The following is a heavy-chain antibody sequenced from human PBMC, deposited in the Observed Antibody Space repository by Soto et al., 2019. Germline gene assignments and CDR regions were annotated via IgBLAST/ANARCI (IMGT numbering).Heavy chain of an antibody. CDR2: IIPIFGTA. V-gene: IGHV1-69*12. D-gene: IGHD2-15*01. CDR3: ARERVVAATKGGNWFDP. CDR1: GGTFSSYA. J-gene: IGHJ5*02. Sequence: QVQLVQSGAEVKKPGSSVKVSCKASGGTFSSYAISWVRQAPGQGLEWMGGIIPIFGTANYAQKFQGRVTITAXXSXSXXYMELSSLRSEDTAVYYCARERVVAATKGGNWFDPWGQGTLVTVSS.